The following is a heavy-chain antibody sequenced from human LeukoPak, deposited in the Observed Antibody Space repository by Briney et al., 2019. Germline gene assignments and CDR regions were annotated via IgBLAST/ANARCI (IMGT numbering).Heavy chain of an antibody. CDR3: ARLSAHYYDSSGVDY. CDR1: GYTFTSYY. V-gene: IGHV1-2*02. Sequence: ASVKVSCKASGYTFTSYYMHWVRQAPGQGLEWMGWINPNSGGTNYAQKFQGRVTMTRDTSISTAYMELSRLRSDDTAVYYCARLSAHYYDSSGVDYWGQGTLVTVSS. D-gene: IGHD3-22*01. J-gene: IGHJ4*02. CDR2: INPNSGGT.